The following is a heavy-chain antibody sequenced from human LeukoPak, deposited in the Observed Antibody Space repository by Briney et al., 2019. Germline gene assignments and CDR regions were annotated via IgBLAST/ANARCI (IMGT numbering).Heavy chain of an antibody. CDR2: ICSSGSTI. V-gene: IGHV3-48*03. Sequence: GGSLRLSCAASGFTFSSYEMNWVRQAPGKGLEWASYICSSGSTIYYADPVKGRFTISRDNAKNPLYLQMNSLRAEDTAVYYCARRGSGFDYWGQGTLVTVSS. J-gene: IGHJ4*02. D-gene: IGHD3-10*01. CDR1: GFTFSSYE. CDR3: ARRGSGFDY.